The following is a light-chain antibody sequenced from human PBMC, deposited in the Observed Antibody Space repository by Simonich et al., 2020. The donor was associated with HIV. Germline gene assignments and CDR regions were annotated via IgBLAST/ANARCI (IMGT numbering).Light chain of an antibody. Sequence: EIVLTQSPDFQSVTPKEKVTITCRASQSIGNSLHWYQQKPDQSPKLLIKYASQSISGVPSRFSGSGSGTEFTLTISSMQSEDFAVYCCQQYNNWLTFGGGTKVEIK. V-gene: IGKV6D-21*02. CDR1: QSIGNS. CDR2: YAS. CDR3: QQYNNWLT. J-gene: IGKJ4*01.